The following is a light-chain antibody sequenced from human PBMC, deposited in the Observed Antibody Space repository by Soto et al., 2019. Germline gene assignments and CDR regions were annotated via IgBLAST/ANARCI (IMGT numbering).Light chain of an antibody. CDR1: SSNIGAGYD. CDR2: GNS. V-gene: IGLV1-40*01. Sequence: QSVLTQPPSVSGAPGQRVTISCTGSSSNIGAGYDVHWYQEVPGTAPKLLIHGNSNRPSGVPDRFSGSKSGTSASLAITGLQSEDEAYYYCQSYDSSLSGVVFGGGTQLTVL. J-gene: IGLJ2*01. CDR3: QSYDSSLSGVV.